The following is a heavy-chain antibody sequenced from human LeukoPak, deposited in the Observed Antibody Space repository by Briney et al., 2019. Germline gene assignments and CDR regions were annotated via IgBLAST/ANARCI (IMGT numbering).Heavy chain of an antibody. J-gene: IGHJ4*02. Sequence: GGSLRLSCAASGFTFTSYAMNWVRHGSGKGPEWVSSISSTSSYIYYADSVKGRFTISRDNAKNSLYLQMNSLRAEDTAVYYCATGDGYKFDYWGQGTLVTVSS. CDR1: GFTFTSYA. CDR3: ATGDGYKFDY. CDR2: ISSTSSYI. V-gene: IGHV3-21*01. D-gene: IGHD5-24*01.